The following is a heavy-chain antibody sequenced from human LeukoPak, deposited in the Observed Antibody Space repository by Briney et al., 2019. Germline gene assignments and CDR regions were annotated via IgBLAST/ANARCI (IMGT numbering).Heavy chain of an antibody. CDR3: ARDYSTDYGDYPIVPYSY. CDR2: ISWDGSST. J-gene: IGHJ4*02. Sequence: GGSLRLSCAASGFTFDDYTMHWVRQAPGKGLEWVSLISWDGSSTYYADSVKGRFTISRDNSKNTLYLQMNSLRAEDTAVYYCARDYSTDYGDYPIVPYSYWGQGTLVTVSS. V-gene: IGHV3-43*01. CDR1: GFTFDDYT. D-gene: IGHD4-17*01.